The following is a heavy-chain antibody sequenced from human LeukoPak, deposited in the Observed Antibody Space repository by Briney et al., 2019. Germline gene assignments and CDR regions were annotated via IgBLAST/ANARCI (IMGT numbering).Heavy chain of an antibody. Sequence: PGGSLRLSCAASGFTFRTYEMNWVRQPPGRGLEWVSYISGSGTTIYYADSVKGRFTISRDNSKNMLYLQMNSLRVEDTAVYYCASHGGLWGQGTLVTVSS. J-gene: IGHJ4*02. CDR1: GFTFRTYE. V-gene: IGHV3-48*03. D-gene: IGHD5-12*01. CDR3: ASHGGL. CDR2: ISGSGTTI.